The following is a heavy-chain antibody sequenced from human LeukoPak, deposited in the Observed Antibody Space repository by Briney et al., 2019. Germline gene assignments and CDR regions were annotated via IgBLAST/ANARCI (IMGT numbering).Heavy chain of an antibody. CDR2: IYYSGST. CDR3: ARALGYCSSTSCYLLDY. J-gene: IGHJ4*02. CDR1: GGSISSGDYY. D-gene: IGHD2-2*01. Sequence: PSQTLSLTCTVSGGSISSGDYYWSWIRQPPGKGLEWIGYIYYSGSTYYNPSLKSRVTISVDTSKNQFSLKLSSVTAADTAVYYCARALGYCSSTSCYLLDYWGQGTRVTVSS. V-gene: IGHV4-30-4*08.